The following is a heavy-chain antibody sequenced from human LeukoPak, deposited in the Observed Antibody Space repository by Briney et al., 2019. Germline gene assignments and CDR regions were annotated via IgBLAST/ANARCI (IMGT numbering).Heavy chain of an antibody. V-gene: IGHV3-33*01. D-gene: IGHD3-10*01. J-gene: IGHJ6*02. Sequence: GGSLRLSCAASGFTFSSYGMHWVRQAPGKGLEWVAVIWYDGSNKFYADSVKGRFTISRDNSKNTLYLQMNSLRAEDTAVYYCARGHPTVWGSGSYYYYYYGMDVWGQGTTVTVSS. CDR1: GFTFSSYG. CDR2: IWYDGSNK. CDR3: ARGHPTVWGSGSYYYYYYGMDV.